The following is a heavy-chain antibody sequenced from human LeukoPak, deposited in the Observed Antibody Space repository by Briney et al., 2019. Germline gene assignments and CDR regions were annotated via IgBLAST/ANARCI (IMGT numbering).Heavy chain of an antibody. CDR1: GGSISSYY. CDR3: ARGRRQLLLWFDP. CDR2: IYYSGST. Sequence: SETLSLTCTVSGGSISSYYWSWIRQPPGKGLEWIGYIYYSGSTNYNPSLKSRVTISVDTSKNQFSLKLSSVTAADTAVYYCARGRRQLLLWFDPWGQGTLVTVSS. D-gene: IGHD2-15*01. V-gene: IGHV4-59*01. J-gene: IGHJ5*02.